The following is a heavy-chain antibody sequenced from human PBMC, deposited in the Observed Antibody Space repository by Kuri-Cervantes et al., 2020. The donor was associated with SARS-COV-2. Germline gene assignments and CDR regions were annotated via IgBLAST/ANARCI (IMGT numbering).Heavy chain of an antibody. CDR1: GFTFSSYA. J-gene: IGHJ5*02. CDR3: AKDGPFRFLEWPRPPNWLDR. CDR2: ISGSGGST. Sequence: GESLKISCAASGFTFSSYAMSWVRQAPGKGLEWVSAISGSGGSTYYADSVKGRFTISRDNSRNTVSLQMKNLRVEDTAVYYCAKDGPFRFLEWPRPPNWLDRWGQGTLVTVSS. V-gene: IGHV3-23*01. D-gene: IGHD3-3*01.